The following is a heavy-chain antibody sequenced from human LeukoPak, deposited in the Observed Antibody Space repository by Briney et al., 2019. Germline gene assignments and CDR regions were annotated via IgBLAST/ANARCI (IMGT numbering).Heavy chain of an antibody. Sequence: SETLSLTCTVSGGSISSYYWSWIRQSPGKGLEWIGEIYHTGSVNYNLSLESRVTISRDRSKNQFSLMLRSVTAADTAVYYCARHDDFLSAYNYWGQGILVTVSS. V-gene: IGHV4-59*08. J-gene: IGHJ4*02. CDR3: ARHDDFLSAYNY. CDR2: IYHTGSV. CDR1: GGSISSYY. D-gene: IGHD3-3*01.